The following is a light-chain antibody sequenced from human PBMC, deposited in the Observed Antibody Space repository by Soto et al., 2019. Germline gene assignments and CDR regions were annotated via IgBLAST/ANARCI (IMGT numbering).Light chain of an antibody. CDR3: QQYYSYPPWT. J-gene: IGKJ2*02. CDR2: AAS. CDR1: QGISSY. Sequence: AIRMTQSPSSLSASTGDRVTITCRASQGISSYLAWYQQKPGTAPKLLIYAASTLQSGVPSRFSGSGSGIDFTLTICCLQSEDFATYYCQQYYSYPPWTFGQGTKLEIK. V-gene: IGKV1-8*01.